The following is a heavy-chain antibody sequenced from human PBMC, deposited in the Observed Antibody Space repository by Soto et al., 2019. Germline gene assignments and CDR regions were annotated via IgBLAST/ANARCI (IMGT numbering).Heavy chain of an antibody. CDR1: GGTFSSYA. D-gene: IGHD3-22*01. Sequence: QVQLVQSGAEVKKPGSSVKVSCKASGGTFSSYAISWVRQAPGQGLEWMGGIIPIFGTANYAQKFQGRVTITADKATSTAYMELSSLRSEDTAVYYGASTYYYDSSGYYTAKYYFDYWGQGTLVTVSS. CDR2: IIPIFGTA. CDR3: ASTYYYDSSGYYTAKYYFDY. V-gene: IGHV1-69*06. J-gene: IGHJ4*02.